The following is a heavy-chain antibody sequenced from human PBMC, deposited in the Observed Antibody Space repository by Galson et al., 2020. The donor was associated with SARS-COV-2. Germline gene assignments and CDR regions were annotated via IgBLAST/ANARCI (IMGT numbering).Heavy chain of an antibody. D-gene: IGHD3-10*01. CDR2: ITSSSSYI. Sequence: GGSLRLSCAASGFTFSNYNMNWVRQAPGKGLEWVSSITSSSSYIHYADSVKGRFTISRDNAKNSLYLQMNSLRAEDTAVYYCARENGSGSEYYYYYGMDVWGQGTTVTVSS. CDR1: GFTFSNYN. V-gene: IGHV3-21*01. CDR3: ARENGSGSEYYYYYGMDV. J-gene: IGHJ6*02.